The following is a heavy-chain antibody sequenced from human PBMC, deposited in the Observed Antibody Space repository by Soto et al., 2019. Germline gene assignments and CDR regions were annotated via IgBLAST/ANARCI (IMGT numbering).Heavy chain of an antibody. Sequence: EKGQEWVSVISGSGGRTYAADSVKGRFTISSDNSMKTLYLQMNSLRAVDTAVYYCAYFVFQAEDGIRDTVPVSAFLLNRSSDL. V-gene: IGHV3-23*01. D-gene: IGHD3-9*01. CDR3: AYFVFQAEDGIRDTVPVSAFLLNRSSDL. J-gene: IGHJ2*01. CDR2: ISGSGGRT.